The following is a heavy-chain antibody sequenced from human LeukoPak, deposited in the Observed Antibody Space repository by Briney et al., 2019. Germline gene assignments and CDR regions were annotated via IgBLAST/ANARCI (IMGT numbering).Heavy chain of an antibody. J-gene: IGHJ5*02. CDR2: INPSGGST. Sequence: GASVKVSCKASGYTFTSYYMHWVRQAPGQGLEWMGIINPSGGSTSYAQKFQGRVTMARDTSTSTVYMELSSLRSEDTAVYYCARDPGRGNWFDPWGQGTLVTVSS. CDR3: ARDPGRGNWFDP. CDR1: GYTFTSYY. V-gene: IGHV1-46*01.